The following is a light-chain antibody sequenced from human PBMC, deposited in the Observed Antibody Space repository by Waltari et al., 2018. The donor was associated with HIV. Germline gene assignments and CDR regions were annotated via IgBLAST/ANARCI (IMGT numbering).Light chain of an antibody. J-gene: IGLJ3*02. CDR1: SLRRFY. V-gene: IGLV3-19*01. Sequence: SSELTQDPAVSVALGQTVTLTCPGASLRRFYASWYQQKPGQAPVLVIYGKNNRPSGIPDRFSGSSSGNTASLTIIGAQAEDEADYYCNSRDNSGYRVFGGGTKMTVL. CDR3: NSRDNSGYRV. CDR2: GKN.